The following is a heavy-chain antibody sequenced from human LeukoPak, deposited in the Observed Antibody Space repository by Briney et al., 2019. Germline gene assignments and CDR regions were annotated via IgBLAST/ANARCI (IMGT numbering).Heavy chain of an antibody. Sequence: ASVKVSCKASGYTFTGYYMHWARQAPGQGLEWMGWINPNSGGTNYAQKFQGWVTMTRDTSISTAYMELSRLRSDDTAVYYCARRSTSWTGGVDAFDIWGQGTMVTVSS. CDR3: ARRSTSWTGGVDAFDI. J-gene: IGHJ3*02. CDR1: GYTFTGYY. CDR2: INPNSGGT. V-gene: IGHV1-2*04. D-gene: IGHD2-2*01.